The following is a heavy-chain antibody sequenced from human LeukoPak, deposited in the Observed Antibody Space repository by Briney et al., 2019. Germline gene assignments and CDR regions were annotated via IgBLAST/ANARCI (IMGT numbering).Heavy chain of an antibody. J-gene: IGHJ4*02. V-gene: IGHV3-48*01. Sequence: EGSLRLSCAASGFSFTAYSMNWVRQAPGRGLEWISYIGPGGDIYYADSVTGRFTVSRDIAKNSLYLQMNGLRVEDTAVYYCARRFDSWGQGTLVTVS. CDR2: IGPGGDI. CDR3: ARRFDS. CDR1: GFSFTAYS.